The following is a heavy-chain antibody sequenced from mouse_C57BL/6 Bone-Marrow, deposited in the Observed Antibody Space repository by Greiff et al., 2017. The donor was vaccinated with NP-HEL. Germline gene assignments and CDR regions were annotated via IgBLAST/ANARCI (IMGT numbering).Heavy chain of an antibody. D-gene: IGHD1-1*01. J-gene: IGHJ4*01. CDR1: GYTFTNYW. V-gene: IGHV1-63*01. Sequence: VQLQQSGAELVRPGTSVKMSCKASGYTFTNYWIGWAKQRPGHGLEWIGDIYPGGGYTNYNEKFKGKATLTADKSSSTAYMQFRSLTSEDSAIYYCARSLDYGSSSYAMDYWGQGTSVTVSS. CDR3: ARSLDYGSSSYAMDY. CDR2: IYPGGGYT.